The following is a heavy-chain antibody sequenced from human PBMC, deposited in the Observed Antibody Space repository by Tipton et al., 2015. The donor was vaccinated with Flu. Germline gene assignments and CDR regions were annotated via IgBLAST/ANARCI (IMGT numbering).Heavy chain of an antibody. Sequence: SLRLSCVVSGFNFGDYAMHWVRQSPGKGLEWVAGLGWSGETIEYADSVRGRFTVSRDNAKNSLFLQMNSLRTEDTALYYCVKSRGVTVTTWVASWGQGTLVTVSS. CDR2: LGWSGETI. D-gene: IGHD4-17*01. J-gene: IGHJ4*02. V-gene: IGHV3-9*01. CDR3: VKSRGVTVTTWVAS. CDR1: GFNFGDYA.